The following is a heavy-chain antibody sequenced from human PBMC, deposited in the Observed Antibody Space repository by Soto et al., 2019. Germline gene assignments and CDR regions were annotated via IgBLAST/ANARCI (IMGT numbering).Heavy chain of an antibody. V-gene: IGHV3-74*01. D-gene: IGHD1-26*01. Sequence: RLSGARRGFNFSSYWMPSYRQAPGKGLVWVSRINRDGSTTTYADSVKGRFTISRDNAKNTLYLQMNSLRADDTAVYYCARVATGSYNWFDPWGQGTLVTVPS. CDR2: INRDGSTT. CDR1: GFNFSSYW. J-gene: IGHJ5*02. CDR3: ARVATGSYNWFDP.